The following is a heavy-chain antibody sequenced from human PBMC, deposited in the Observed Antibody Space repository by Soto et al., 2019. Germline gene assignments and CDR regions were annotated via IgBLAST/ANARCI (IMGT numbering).Heavy chain of an antibody. J-gene: IGHJ4*02. Sequence: QVPLQESGPRLVRPSGTLSLTCTVSSGSISTANWWSWVRQPPGRGLEWIGEIYHSGSTNYNLSLKRRVTLSVDKSKNQFSLRLSSVTAAYTAMYYCARRGGGVVLTATNPFDYWGQGTLVTVSS. V-gene: IGHV4-4*02. D-gene: IGHD2-21*02. CDR1: SGSISTANW. CDR3: ARRGGGVVLTATNPFDY. CDR2: IYHSGST.